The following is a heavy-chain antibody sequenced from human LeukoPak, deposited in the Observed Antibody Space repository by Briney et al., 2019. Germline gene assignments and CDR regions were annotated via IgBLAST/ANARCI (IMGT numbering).Heavy chain of an antibody. CDR3: ARDLDWGAFDA. J-gene: IGHJ5*02. D-gene: IGHD3-9*01. V-gene: IGHV3-30*04. Sequence: GGSLRLSCAASGFTFNNYAMHWVRQAPGKGVEWVAVISYDGNTKYYADSVEGRFTISRDNSKNKQYLQMNSLRAEDTALYYCARDLDWGAFDAWGQGTLVTVSS. CDR2: ISYDGNTK. CDR1: GFTFNNYA.